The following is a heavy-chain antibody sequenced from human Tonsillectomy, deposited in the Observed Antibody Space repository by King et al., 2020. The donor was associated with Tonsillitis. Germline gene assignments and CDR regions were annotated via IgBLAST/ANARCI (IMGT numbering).Heavy chain of an antibody. CDR2: INHSGST. Sequence: VQLQQWGAGLLKPSETLSLTCAVYGGSFSNYFWCWIRQPPGKGLEWIGDINHSGSTNFNPSLKSRVTISMDTSKNQFSLKLSSVTAADTAVYYCARGKYDFWSGYSDYFDYWGRGTLVTVSS. V-gene: IGHV4-34*01. CDR1: GGSFSNYF. J-gene: IGHJ4*02. D-gene: IGHD3-3*01. CDR3: ARGKYDFWSGYSDYFDY.